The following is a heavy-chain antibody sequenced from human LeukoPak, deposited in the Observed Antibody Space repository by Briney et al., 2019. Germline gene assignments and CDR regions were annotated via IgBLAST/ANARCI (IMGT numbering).Heavy chain of an antibody. V-gene: IGHV4-59*08. CDR3: ARHPDDYVWGSYREYNWFDP. Sequence: SETLSLTCTVSGGSISTYSWSWIRQPPGKGLEWIGYIYYRGSTNYNPSLKSRVTISVDTSKNQFSLKLGSVTAADTAVYYCARHPDDYVWGSYREYNWFDPWGQGTLVTVSS. D-gene: IGHD3-16*02. J-gene: IGHJ5*02. CDR1: GGSISTYS. CDR2: IYYRGST.